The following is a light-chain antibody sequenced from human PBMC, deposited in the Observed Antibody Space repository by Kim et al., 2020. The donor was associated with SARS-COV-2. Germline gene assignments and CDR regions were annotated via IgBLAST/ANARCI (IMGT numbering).Light chain of an antibody. CDR3: QQSYSSPWT. Sequence: ASVGERVTITWRASHSISSYLNWYQQKPGQVPNLLIYDASSLQSGVPSRFSGSGSGTDFTLSISSLQPEDFATYYCQQSYSSPWTFGQGTKVDIK. J-gene: IGKJ1*01. CDR1: HSISSY. CDR2: DAS. V-gene: IGKV1-39*01.